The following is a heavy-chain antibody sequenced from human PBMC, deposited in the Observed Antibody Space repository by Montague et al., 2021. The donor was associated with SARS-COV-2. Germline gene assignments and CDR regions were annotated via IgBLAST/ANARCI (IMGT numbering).Heavy chain of an antibody. V-gene: IGHV4-34*01. J-gene: IGHJ6*02. CDR2: INHSGST. Sequence: SETLSLTCAVYGGSFSGYYWTWIRQSPRKGLEWIGEINHSGSTNYNPSLKSRVTISVGTSKNQFSLKLSFVTAADTAVYYCSCGEITTRGLIYYYGMDVWGQGTTVTVSS. CDR3: SCGEITTRGLIYYYGMDV. CDR1: GGSFSGYY. D-gene: IGHD4-11*01.